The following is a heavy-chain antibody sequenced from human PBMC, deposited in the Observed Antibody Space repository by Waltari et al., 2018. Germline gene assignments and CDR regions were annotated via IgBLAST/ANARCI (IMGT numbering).Heavy chain of an antibody. V-gene: IGHV3-30*02. J-gene: IGHJ4*01. CDR3: AREDIVSETQWRGNQYRGNSGYDL. CDR1: GFNFNIYG. Sequence: VFLVESGGGVVQPGDSLRLSCVSSGFNFNIYGMHWVRQAPGKGLEWVAFTRFDGINKHYADSVKGRFTIFRDNVRNTLYLQMNSLRGEDSAIYYCAREDIVSETQWRGNQYRGNSGYDLWGQGTLVSVSS. D-gene: IGHD5-12*01. CDR2: TRFDGINK.